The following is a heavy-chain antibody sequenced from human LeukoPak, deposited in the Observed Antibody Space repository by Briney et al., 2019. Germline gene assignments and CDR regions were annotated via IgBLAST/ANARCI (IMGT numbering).Heavy chain of an antibody. D-gene: IGHD3-22*01. Sequence: GGSLRLSCSASGFIFNSYAMSWVRQAPGKGLEWVSGINVAGDRSYYADSVKGRFTISRDNSRNTLFLQINGLRAEDTAVYYCARDRTMYYYDRSGYYFDYWGQGTLVTVSS. CDR3: ARDRTMYYYDRSGYYFDY. CDR2: INVAGDRS. CDR1: GFIFNSYA. V-gene: IGHV3-23*01. J-gene: IGHJ4*02.